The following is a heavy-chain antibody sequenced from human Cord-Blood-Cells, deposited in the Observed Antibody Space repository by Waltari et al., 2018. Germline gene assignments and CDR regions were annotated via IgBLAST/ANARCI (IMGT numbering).Heavy chain of an antibody. CDR2: INRDGSST. D-gene: IGHD7-27*01. V-gene: IGHV3-74*01. Sequence: EVQLVESGGGLVQPGGSLRLSCAASGFTFSSYWMHWVRQAPGKGLVWVSRINRDGSSTSYADSVKGRFTISRDNAKNTLYLQMNSLRAEDTAVYYCARDLAGDKGDAFDIWGQGTMVTVSS. CDR1: GFTFSSYW. CDR3: ARDLAGDKGDAFDI. J-gene: IGHJ3*02.